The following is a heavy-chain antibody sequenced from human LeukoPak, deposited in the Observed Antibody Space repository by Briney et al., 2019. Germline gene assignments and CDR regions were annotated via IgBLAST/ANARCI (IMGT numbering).Heavy chain of an antibody. CDR1: GGTFSSYA. J-gene: IGHJ4*02. V-gene: IGHV1-69*13. CDR2: IIPIFGTA. D-gene: IGHD3-22*01. Sequence: ASVTVSCKASGGTFSSYAISWVRQAPGQGLEWMGGIIPIFGTANYAQKFQGRVTITADESTSTAYMELSSLRSEDTAVYYCSIGTYYYDSSGYYYRGGSVDYWGQGTLVTVSS. CDR3: SIGTYYYDSSGYYYRGGSVDY.